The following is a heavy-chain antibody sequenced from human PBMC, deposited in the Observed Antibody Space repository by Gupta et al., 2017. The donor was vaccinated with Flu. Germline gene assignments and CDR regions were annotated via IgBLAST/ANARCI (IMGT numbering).Heavy chain of an antibody. CDR3: ARVAAAGSWYFDL. CDR2: ILHSGST. D-gene: IGHD6-13*01. Sequence: QVQLQESGPGLVKRSETLSLTCGVSGFSISSGYFWGWSRQPPGKGLECIANILHSGSTYYTPSLKGRVTISVDTSKNHFSLNLISVTAADTAMYYCARVAAAGSWYFDLWGRSTLVTVSS. J-gene: IGHJ2*01. V-gene: IGHV4-38-2*01. CDR1: GFSISSGYF.